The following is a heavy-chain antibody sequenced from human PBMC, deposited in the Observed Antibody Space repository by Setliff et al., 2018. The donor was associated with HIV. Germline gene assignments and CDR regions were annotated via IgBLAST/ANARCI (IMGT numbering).Heavy chain of an antibody. J-gene: IGHJ4*02. CDR2: VYYRGRT. CDR1: GGSMSSSGPGYY. V-gene: IGHV4-39*01. Sequence: SETLSLTCTVSGGSMSSSGPGYYWGWVRQTPGGGLEWIGSVYYRGRTYYNPSLKSRVTISVDTSKNQLSLRLTSMAAADTAMYYCARSQPDTIFGVVTFDCWGQGKMVTVS. CDR3: ARSQPDTIFGVVTFDC. D-gene: IGHD3-3*01.